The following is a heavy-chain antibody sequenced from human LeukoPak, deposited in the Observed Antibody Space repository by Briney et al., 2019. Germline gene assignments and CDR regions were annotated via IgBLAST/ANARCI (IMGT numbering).Heavy chain of an antibody. CDR2: IIPIFGTA. V-gene: IGHV1-69*13. J-gene: IGHJ4*02. Sequence: ASVKVSCKASGGTFISYAISWVRQAPGQGLEWMGGIIPIFGTANYAQKFQGRVTITADESTSTAYMELSSLRSEDTAVYYCARDRAQLWQFDYWGQGTLVTVSS. D-gene: IGHD5-18*01. CDR1: GGTFISYA. CDR3: ARDRAQLWQFDY.